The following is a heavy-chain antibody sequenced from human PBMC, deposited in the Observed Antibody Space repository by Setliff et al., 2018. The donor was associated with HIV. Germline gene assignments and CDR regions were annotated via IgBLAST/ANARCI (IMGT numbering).Heavy chain of an antibody. V-gene: IGHV4-39*07. CDR2: IYYSGST. Sequence: LSLTCTVSGGSISNSRYYWSWIRQPPGKGLEWIGSIYYSGSTYYNPSLKGRVTISLDTSNNQFSLNLNSVTAADTAVYYCARGGPTVAFGLDVWGQGTTVTVSS. CDR1: GGSISNSRYY. CDR3: ARGGPTVAFGLDV. D-gene: IGHD4-17*01. J-gene: IGHJ6*02.